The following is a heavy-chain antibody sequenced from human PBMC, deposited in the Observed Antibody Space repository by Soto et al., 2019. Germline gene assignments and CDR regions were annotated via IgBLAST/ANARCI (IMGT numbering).Heavy chain of an antibody. Sequence: EVQLLESGGGLVQPGGSLRLSCAASGFTFSSYAMSWVRQAPGKGLEWVSAISGSGGSTYYADSVKGRFTISRDNSKNTLYLQMNSLRAEDTAVYYCAKSVTAVTTYGLIIDYWGQGTLVTVSS. CDR1: GFTFSSYA. CDR3: AKSVTAVTTYGLIIDY. J-gene: IGHJ4*02. CDR2: ISGSGGST. D-gene: IGHD4-17*01. V-gene: IGHV3-23*01.